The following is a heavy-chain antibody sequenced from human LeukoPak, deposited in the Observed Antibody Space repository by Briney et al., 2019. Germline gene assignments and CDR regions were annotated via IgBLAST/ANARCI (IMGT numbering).Heavy chain of an antibody. J-gene: IGHJ5*02. CDR3: AKAHHRAPYIGFDP. Sequence: GGSLRLSCAASGFTFSSYAMSWVRQAPGKGLEWVSAISGSGGSTYYADSVKGRFTISRDNSKNTLYLQMNSLRAEDTAVDYCAKAHHRAPYIGFDPWGQGTLVTVSS. CDR1: GFTFSSYA. V-gene: IGHV3-23*01. D-gene: IGHD1-14*01. CDR2: ISGSGGST.